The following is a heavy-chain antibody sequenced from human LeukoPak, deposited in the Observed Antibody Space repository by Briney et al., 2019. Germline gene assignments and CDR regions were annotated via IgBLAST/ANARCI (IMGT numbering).Heavy chain of an antibody. Sequence: PSGTLSLTCAVSGGSILTTNWWSWVRQPPGKGLEWIGEVHLSGASNYNPSPKSRVSMSIDNSKNQLSLKLTSVTAADTAIYYCARESGAFCPFGFWGQGTLVTVSS. CDR3: ARESGAFCPFGF. V-gene: IGHV4-4*02. D-gene: IGHD1-26*01. CDR1: GGSILTTNW. J-gene: IGHJ4*02. CDR2: VHLSGAS.